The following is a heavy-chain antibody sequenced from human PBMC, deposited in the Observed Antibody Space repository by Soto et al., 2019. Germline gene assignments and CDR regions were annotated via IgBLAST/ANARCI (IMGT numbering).Heavy chain of an antibody. CDR2: TYYRSKWYN. CDR1: GDSVSSNSAA. Sequence: PSQTLSLTCAISGDSVSSNSAAWNWIRQSPSRGLEWLGRTYYRSKWYNDYAVSVKSRITINPDTSKNQFSLQLNSVTPEDTAVYYCARDLTPTINYYDSSGYFSGLDYWGQGTLVTV. J-gene: IGHJ4*02. CDR3: ARDLTPTINYYDSSGYFSGLDY. V-gene: IGHV6-1*01. D-gene: IGHD3-22*01.